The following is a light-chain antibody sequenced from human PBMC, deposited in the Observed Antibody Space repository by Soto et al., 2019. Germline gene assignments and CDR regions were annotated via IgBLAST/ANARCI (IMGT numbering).Light chain of an antibody. CDR1: SSNIGAGYD. CDR2: GNS. Sequence: QSVLTQPPSVAGAPGQRVTISCTGSSSNIGAGYDVHWYQQLPGKAPKLLIYGNSNRPSGVPDRFSGSKSGTSASLASTGLEAEDEADYYGQSYDSSLSGGVFGGGTKLTVL. CDR3: QSYDSSLSGGV. V-gene: IGLV1-40*01. J-gene: IGLJ3*02.